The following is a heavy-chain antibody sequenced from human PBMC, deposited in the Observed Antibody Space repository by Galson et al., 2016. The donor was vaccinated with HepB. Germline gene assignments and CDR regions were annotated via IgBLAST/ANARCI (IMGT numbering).Heavy chain of an antibody. J-gene: IGHJ2*01. CDR1: GYTFTTYT. Sequence: SVKVSCKASGYTFTTYTMNWMRQAPGQGLEWMGWINTNTGNPTYAQGFTGRFVFSLDTSVSTAYLQISSLKAEDTAVYYCARDPSVRLLRHFDLWGRGTLVTGSS. CDR2: INTNTGNP. V-gene: IGHV7-4-1*02. D-gene: IGHD1-1*01. CDR3: ARDPSVRLLRHFDL.